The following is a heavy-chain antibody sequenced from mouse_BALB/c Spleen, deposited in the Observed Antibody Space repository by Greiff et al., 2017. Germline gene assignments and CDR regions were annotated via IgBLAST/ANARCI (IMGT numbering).Heavy chain of an antibody. CDR2: ISSGGST. J-gene: IGHJ2*01. Sequence: DVMLVESGGGLVKPGGSLKLSCAASGFTFSSYAMSWVRQTPEKRLEWVASISSGGSTYYPDSVKGRFTISRDNARNILYLQMSSLRSEDTAMYYCARGHYRYDYFDYWGQGATLTVSS. CDR3: ARGHYRYDYFDY. D-gene: IGHD2-14*01. CDR1: GFTFSSYA. V-gene: IGHV5-6-5*01.